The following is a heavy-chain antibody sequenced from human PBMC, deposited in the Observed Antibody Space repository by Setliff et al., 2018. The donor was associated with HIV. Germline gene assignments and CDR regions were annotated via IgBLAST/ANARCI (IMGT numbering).Heavy chain of an antibody. CDR3: ATDTAFLQEGTEF. CDR2: FYYNGDS. CDR1: GGSMSSYF. J-gene: IGHJ4*02. Sequence: PSETLSLTCTVSGGSMSSYFWSWIRQSPGKGLEWIGTFYYNGDSRYNPSLKSRVTISVDTSKNQFSLNLNSVTAADTAIYYCATDTAFLQEGTEFWGQGALVTVSS. D-gene: IGHD5-18*01. V-gene: IGHV4-59*04.